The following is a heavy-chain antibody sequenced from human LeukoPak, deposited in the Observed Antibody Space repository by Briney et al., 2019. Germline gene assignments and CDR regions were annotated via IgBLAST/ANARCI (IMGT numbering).Heavy chain of an antibody. CDR2: VYSGGLT. CDR1: GFTVSDNY. J-gene: IGHJ6*02. Sequence: GGSLRLSRAASGFTVSDNYMSWVRQAPGKGREWVSTVYSGGLTYYADPVKGRFTISRDNSKNTLYLQMSSLRAEDTAVYYCVRDRWPGLGDFWGQGTTVTVSS. D-gene: IGHD6-19*01. V-gene: IGHV3-66*01. CDR3: VRDRWPGLGDF.